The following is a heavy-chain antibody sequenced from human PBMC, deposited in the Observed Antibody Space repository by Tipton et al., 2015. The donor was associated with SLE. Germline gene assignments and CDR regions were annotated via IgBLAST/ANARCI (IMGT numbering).Heavy chain of an antibody. CDR3: ARTDYYGLAGN. J-gene: IGHJ4*02. CDR1: GGSISSTQYF. Sequence: TLSLTCTVSGGSISSTQYFWGWIRQPPGKGLEWIASMYSRGSTYYNPSLKSRVTTSVDTSKNQFSLKLTSVTAADTAVYYCARTDYYGLAGNWGQGTLVTVSS. CDR2: MYSRGST. D-gene: IGHD3-10*01. V-gene: IGHV4-39*07.